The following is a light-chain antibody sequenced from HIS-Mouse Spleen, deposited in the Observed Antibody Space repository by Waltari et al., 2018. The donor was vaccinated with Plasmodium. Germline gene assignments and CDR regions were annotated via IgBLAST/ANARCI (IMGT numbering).Light chain of an antibody. CDR3: QQYNSYPWM. Sequence: EIVLTQSPGTLSLSPGERATLSCRASQSVSSSYLAWYQQKPGQAPRLLIYGASSRATGIPDRFSGSGSGTDFTLTISSLQPDDFATYYCQQYNSYPWMFGQGTKVEIK. J-gene: IGKJ1*01. CDR2: GAS. CDR1: QSVSSSY. V-gene: IGKV3-20*01.